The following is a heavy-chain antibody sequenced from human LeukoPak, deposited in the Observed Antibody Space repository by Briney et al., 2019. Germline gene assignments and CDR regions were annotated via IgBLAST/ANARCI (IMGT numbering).Heavy chain of an antibody. V-gene: IGHV3-23*01. CDR2: ISGSGGST. Sequence: GGTLRLSCAASGFTFSSYGMSWVRQAPGKGLEWVSAISGSGGSTYYADSVKGRFTISRDNSKNTLYLQMNSPRAEDTAVYYCAKDPRYYYGSGSHFDYWGQGTLVTVSS. CDR3: AKDPRYYYGSGSHFDY. CDR1: GFTFSSYG. D-gene: IGHD3-10*01. J-gene: IGHJ4*02.